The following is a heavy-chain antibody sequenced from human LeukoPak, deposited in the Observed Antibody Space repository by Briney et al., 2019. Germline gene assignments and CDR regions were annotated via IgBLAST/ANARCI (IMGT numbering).Heavy chain of an antibody. CDR3: ASPRGYCGRDSCYFDY. D-gene: IGHD2-21*01. V-gene: IGHV1-2*02. CDR1: GNTFTAYY. J-gene: IGHJ4*02. CDR2: INPNNGVT. Sequence: GASVKVSCKASGNTFTAYYIHWVRQAPGQGLEWTGWINPNNGVTNYAQKFQGRVTMTRDTSISTAYMELTRLRSDDTAVYYCASPRGYCGRDSCYFDYWGQGTLATVSS.